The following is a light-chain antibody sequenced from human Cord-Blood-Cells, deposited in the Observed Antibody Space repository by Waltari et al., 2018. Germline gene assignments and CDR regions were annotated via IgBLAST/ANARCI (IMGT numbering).Light chain of an antibody. V-gene: IGLV2-8*01. Sequence: QSALTQPPSASGSPGQSVTISCTGTSSHVGGYNYVSWYQQHPGKAPKLMIYEVSKRPSGVPDRFSGSKSGNTASLTVSGLQAEDEADYYCSSYAGSNTPYVFGTGTKVTVL. CDR1: SSHVGGYNY. J-gene: IGLJ1*01. CDR2: EVS. CDR3: SSYAGSNTPYV.